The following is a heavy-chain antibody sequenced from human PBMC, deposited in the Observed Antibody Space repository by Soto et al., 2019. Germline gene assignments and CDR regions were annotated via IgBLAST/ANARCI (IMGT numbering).Heavy chain of an antibody. Sequence: QVQLQASGPGLVKPSETLSLTCTVSGGSISSYYWSWIRQPAGKGLEWIGRVYTSGSTNYNPSLRSRVTMSVDTSKNQFSLKLNSVTAADTAVYYCARDRPIVATSGYGMDVWGQGTAVTVSS. CDR3: ARDRPIVATSGYGMDV. CDR1: GGSISSYY. J-gene: IGHJ6*02. D-gene: IGHD5-12*01. CDR2: VYTSGST. V-gene: IGHV4-4*07.